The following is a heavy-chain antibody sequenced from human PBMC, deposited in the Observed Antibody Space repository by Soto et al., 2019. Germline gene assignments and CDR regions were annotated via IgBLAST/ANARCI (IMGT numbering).Heavy chain of an antibody. CDR2: IYWDDDK. Sequence: QITLKESGPTLVKPTQTLTLTCTFSGLSLSTTGVGVGWIRQPPGKALEWLALIYWDDDKRYSPSLKSRLTIIKDTSKNQVVLTMTNMDPVDTATYSCVQSRCGGDCLQSYSSHSYYGLDVWGQGTTVTVSS. CDR1: GLSLSTTGVG. J-gene: IGHJ6*02. D-gene: IGHD2-21*02. CDR3: VQSRCGGDCLQSYSSHSYYGLDV. V-gene: IGHV2-5*02.